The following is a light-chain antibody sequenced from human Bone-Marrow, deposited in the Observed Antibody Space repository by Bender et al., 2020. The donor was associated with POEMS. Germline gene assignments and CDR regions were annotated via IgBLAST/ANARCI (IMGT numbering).Light chain of an antibody. Sequence: QSALTQPASVSGSPGQSITISCTGTSSDIGSYNYVSWYQQHPGKAPKLMIYEVSARPSGVSNRFSGSKSGNTASLTISGLQAEDEADYYCSSYTSRRTLVFGGGTKLTVL. J-gene: IGLJ3*02. V-gene: IGLV2-14*03. CDR2: EVS. CDR3: SSYTSRRTLV. CDR1: SSDIGSYNY.